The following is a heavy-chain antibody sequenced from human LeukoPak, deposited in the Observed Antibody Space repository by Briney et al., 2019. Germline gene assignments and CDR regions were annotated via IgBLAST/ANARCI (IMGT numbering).Heavy chain of an antibody. J-gene: IGHJ4*02. CDR3: ARGHLLGRSSSWYRPTLYFDY. Sequence: SETLSLTCAVYGGSFSGYYWSWIRQPPGKGLEWIGEINHSGSTNYNPSLKSRVTISVDTSKNQFSLKLSSVTAADTAVYYCARGHLLGRSSSWYRPTLYFDYWGQGTLVTVSS. V-gene: IGHV4-34*01. D-gene: IGHD6-13*01. CDR1: GGSFSGYY. CDR2: INHSGST.